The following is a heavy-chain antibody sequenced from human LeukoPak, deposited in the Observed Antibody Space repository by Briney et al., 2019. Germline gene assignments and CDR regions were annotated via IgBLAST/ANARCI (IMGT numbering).Heavy chain of an antibody. D-gene: IGHD3-10*01. J-gene: IGHJ4*02. Sequence: SETLSLTCAVYGGSFSGYYWSWIRQPPGKGLEWIGEINHSGSTNYNPSLKSRVTISVDTSKNQFSLKLSPVTAADTAVYYCARVVREPYYFDYWGQGTLVTVSS. CDR3: ARVVREPYYFDY. CDR2: INHSGST. V-gene: IGHV4-34*01. CDR1: GGSFSGYY.